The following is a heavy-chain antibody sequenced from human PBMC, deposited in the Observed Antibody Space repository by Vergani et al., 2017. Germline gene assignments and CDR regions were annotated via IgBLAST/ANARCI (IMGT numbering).Heavy chain of an antibody. CDR2: IRPDGREK. CDR3: ARDSPFRWRSSWYFDY. D-gene: IGHD6-13*01. Sequence: EVQLVESGGGLVQPGGSLRLSCAASGFTFIDYWMGWVRQVPGKGLEWVANIRPDGREKYYVDSVKGRFTISRDNSKSSLYLHLNSLRVDDTALYYCARDSPFRWRSSWYFDYWGQGTLVTVSS. J-gene: IGHJ4*02. V-gene: IGHV3-7*03. CDR1: GFTFIDYW.